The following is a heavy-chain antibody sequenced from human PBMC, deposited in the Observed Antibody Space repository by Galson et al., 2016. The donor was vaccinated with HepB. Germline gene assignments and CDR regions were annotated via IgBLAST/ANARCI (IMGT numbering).Heavy chain of an antibody. Sequence: SLRLSCAASGFTFSSYGMHWGRQAPGKGLEWVAVISDDGSNKYYGDSVKGRFTISRDNSKNTLYLQMNSLRAEDTAVYYCAKDQDDSSGFPWDYHGMDVWGQGTTVTVSS. CDR2: ISDDGSNK. J-gene: IGHJ6*02. CDR3: AKDQDDSSGFPWDYHGMDV. CDR1: GFTFSSYG. V-gene: IGHV3-30*18. D-gene: IGHD3-22*01.